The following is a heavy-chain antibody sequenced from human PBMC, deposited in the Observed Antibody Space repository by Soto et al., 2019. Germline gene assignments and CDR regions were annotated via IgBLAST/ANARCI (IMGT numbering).Heavy chain of an antibody. CDR3: ARGLECRGYCLDKPTWFAP. Sequence: SVKASCKTSGGTFSSYAISWVRQAPGQGLEWMGRIIPIFGTPYYAQKFQGRVTITADKSTSTVYMELSSLRSDDTAVYFCARGLECRGYCLDKPTWFAPWGQGTLVTVSS. CDR1: GGTFSSYA. CDR2: IIPIFGTP. V-gene: IGHV1-69*06. J-gene: IGHJ5*02. D-gene: IGHD2-15*01.